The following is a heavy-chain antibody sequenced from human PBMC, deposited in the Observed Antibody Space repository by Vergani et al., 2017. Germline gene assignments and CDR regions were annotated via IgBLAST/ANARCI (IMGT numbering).Heavy chain of an antibody. D-gene: IGHD4-11*01. V-gene: IGHV4-34*01. CDR3: ARVNTETNGHLYYYYYMDV. CDR2: IDHTGRP. Sequence: QVQLQQWGGGLLKPSETLSLTCVVNGGSFTSYHWTWIRQSPGEGLEWVGDIDHTGRPDYNPSLKSRLTMSVDKSRNQFSLTLNSVPATDTAIYVCARVNTETNGHLYYYYYMDVWGQGTAVTVS. J-gene: IGHJ6*03. CDR1: GGSFTSYH.